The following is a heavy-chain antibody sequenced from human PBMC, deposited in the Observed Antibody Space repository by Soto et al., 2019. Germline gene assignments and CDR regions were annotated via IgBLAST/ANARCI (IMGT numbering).Heavy chain of an antibody. CDR1: GFSFTGYY. CDR3: AKDLTQHLAYWLDP. Sequence: ASVKVSCKASGFSFTGYYIHWLRQAPGQGLEWMGWINAHSGGTEYAQKFQGRVTLTRDTSIATAYLTLTSLTSDDTALYYCAKDLTQHLAYWLDPWGQGTQVTVSS. V-gene: IGHV1-2*02. D-gene: IGHD3-16*01. J-gene: IGHJ5*02. CDR2: INAHSGGT.